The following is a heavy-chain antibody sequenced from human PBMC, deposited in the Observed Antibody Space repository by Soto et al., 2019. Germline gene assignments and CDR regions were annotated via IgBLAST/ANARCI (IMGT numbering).Heavy chain of an antibody. J-gene: IGHJ3*02. CDR2: INPSGGST. CDR3: ARDLYYYDSSGYYVRAFDI. V-gene: IGHV1-46*01. Sequence: ASVKVSCKASGYTFTSYYMHWVRQAPGQGLEWMGIINPSGGSTSYAQKFQGRVTMTRDTSTSTVYMELSSLRSEDTAVYYCARDLYYYDSSGYYVRAFDIWGQGTMVTVSS. CDR1: GYTFTSYY. D-gene: IGHD3-22*01.